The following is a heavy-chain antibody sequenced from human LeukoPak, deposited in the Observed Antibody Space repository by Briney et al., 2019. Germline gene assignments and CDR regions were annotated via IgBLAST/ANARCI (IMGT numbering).Heavy chain of an antibody. CDR3: ATYLSSSSSLFDY. Sequence: ASVKVSCKVSGYTLSEVSMHWVRQPPGKGPEWMGGFSPENGEAVYAQKFQGRVTMTEDTSTDTATMDLSSLRSEDTAVYFCATYLSSSSSLFDYWGQGTLITVSS. V-gene: IGHV1-24*01. D-gene: IGHD6-6*01. CDR1: GYTLSEVS. J-gene: IGHJ4*02. CDR2: FSPENGEA.